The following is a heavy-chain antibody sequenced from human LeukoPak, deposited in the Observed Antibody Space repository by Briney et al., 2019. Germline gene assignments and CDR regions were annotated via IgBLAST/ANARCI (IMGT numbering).Heavy chain of an antibody. J-gene: IGHJ6*02. CDR2: IVVGSGNT. CDR3: AADLPGISRGVKMKRSYGMDV. V-gene: IGHV1-58*02. D-gene: IGHD3-10*01. Sequence: SVKVSCKASGFTFTSSAMQWVRQARGQRLEWIGWIVVGSGNTNYAQKFQERVTITRDMSTSTAYMELSSLRSEDTAVYYCAADLPGISRGVKMKRSYGMDVWGQGTTVTVSS. CDR1: GFTFTSSA.